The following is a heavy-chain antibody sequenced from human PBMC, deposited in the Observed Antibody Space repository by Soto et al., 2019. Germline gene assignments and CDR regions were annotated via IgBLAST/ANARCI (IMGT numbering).Heavy chain of an antibody. Sequence: PGESLKISCKGSGYSFTTYWIGWARQMPGKGLEWMGVINPGNSDTRYSPSFQGQVTISADKSVSTAYLQWSSLKASDTAMYYCAVVRILKSPFDPWGQGTLVTVSS. CDR2: INPGNSDT. J-gene: IGHJ5*02. D-gene: IGHD3-3*01. CDR1: GYSFTTYW. V-gene: IGHV5-51*01. CDR3: AVVRILKSPFDP.